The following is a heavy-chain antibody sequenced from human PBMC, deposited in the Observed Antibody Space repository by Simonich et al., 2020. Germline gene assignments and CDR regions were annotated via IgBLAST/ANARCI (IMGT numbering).Heavy chain of an antibody. J-gene: IGHJ3*02. CDR1: GYTFTGYY. Sequence: QVQLVQSGAEVKKPGASVKVSCKASGYTFTGYYMHWLRQAHGQGLEWMGWINPTSGGTNYAQKFQGRVTMTRATSISTAYMELSRLRSDDTAVYYCARNGLVGILKAFDIWGQGTMVTVSS. CDR3: ARNGLVGILKAFDI. V-gene: IGHV1-2*02. CDR2: INPTSGGT. D-gene: IGHD2-21*01.